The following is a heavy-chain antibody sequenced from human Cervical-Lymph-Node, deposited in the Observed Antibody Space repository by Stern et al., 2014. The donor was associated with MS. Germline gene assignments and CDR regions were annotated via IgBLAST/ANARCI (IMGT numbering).Heavy chain of an antibody. D-gene: IGHD2-15*01. CDR3: SLSAEAGDRWCSLGYDL. V-gene: IGHV1-69*01. CDR2: IFPVYGTP. CDR1: GGTFSKFP. Sequence: VQLVESGAELTKPGYSVKLSCKASGGTFSKFPSSWVRQAPGQGLEWMAGIFPVYGTPTYAQEFMDRVTITADVSTSTVYMELRDIRSDDAAVDYCSLSAEAGDRWCSLGYDLWGQGTLVTVSS. J-gene: IGHJ5*02.